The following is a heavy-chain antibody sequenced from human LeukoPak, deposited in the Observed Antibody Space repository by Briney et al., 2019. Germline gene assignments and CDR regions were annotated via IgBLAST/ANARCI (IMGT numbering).Heavy chain of an antibody. Sequence: GGSLRLSCAASGFTFSSYAMSWVRQAPGKGLEWVSAISGSGGSTSYADSVKGRFTISRDNAKNTLYLQMNSLRAEDTAVYYCARDRETQIDYWGQGTLVTVSS. D-gene: IGHD1-26*01. CDR2: ISGSGGST. J-gene: IGHJ4*02. CDR3: ARDRETQIDY. CDR1: GFTFSSYA. V-gene: IGHV3-23*01.